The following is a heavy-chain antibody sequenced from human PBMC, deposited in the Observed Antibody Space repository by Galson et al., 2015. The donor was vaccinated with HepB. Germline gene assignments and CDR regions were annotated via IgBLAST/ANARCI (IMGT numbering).Heavy chain of an antibody. CDR2: IYSGGST. Sequence: SLRLSCAASGFTVSSNYMSWVRQAPGKGLEWVSVIYSGGSTYYADSVKGRFTISRDNSKNTLYLQMDSLRAEDTAVYYCATQTFVIAVFDYWGQGTLVTVSS. CDR3: ATQTFVIAVFDY. J-gene: IGHJ4*02. CDR1: GFTVSSNY. D-gene: IGHD6-19*01. V-gene: IGHV3-66*01.